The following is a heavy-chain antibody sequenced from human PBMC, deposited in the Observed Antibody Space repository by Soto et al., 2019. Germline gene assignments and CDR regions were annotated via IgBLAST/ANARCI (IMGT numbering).Heavy chain of an antibody. V-gene: IGHV1-69*01. CDR1: GGTFSSYA. CDR3: AREGRNYGGSDRPYFDY. D-gene: IGHD2-15*01. Sequence: QVQLVQSGAEVKKPGSSVKVSCKASGGTFSSYAISWVRQAPGQGLEWMGGIIPIFGTANYAQKFQGRVTITADESTSTAYMELSSLSSEDTAVYYCAREGRNYGGSDRPYFDYWGQGTLVTVSS. J-gene: IGHJ4*02. CDR2: IIPIFGTA.